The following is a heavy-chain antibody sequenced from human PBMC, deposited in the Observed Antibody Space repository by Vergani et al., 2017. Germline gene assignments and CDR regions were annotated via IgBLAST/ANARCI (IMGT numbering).Heavy chain of an antibody. D-gene: IGHD6-13*01. J-gene: IGHJ4*02. V-gene: IGHV3-48*04. CDR2: ISSSSSTI. CDR3: ARGWRRIAAAGHFDY. CDR1: GFTFSSYS. Sequence: EVQLVESGGGLVQPGGSLRLSCAASGFTFSSYSMNWVRQAPGKGLEWVSYISSSSSTIYYADSVKGRFTISRDNAKNSLYLQMNSLRAEDTAVYYCARGWRRIAAAGHFDYWGQGTLVTVSS.